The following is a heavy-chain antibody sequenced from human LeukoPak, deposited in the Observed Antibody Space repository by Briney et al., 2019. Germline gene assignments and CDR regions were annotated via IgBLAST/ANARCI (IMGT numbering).Heavy chain of an antibody. CDR3: ARDGAAGGIYGYFPN. CDR2: IYHSGST. Sequence: KSSETLSLTCSVSGGSISGYAWSWIRQPPGRGLEWIGYIYHSGSTYYNPSLRSRVSISLDTSKNQFSLELSSVTAADTAVYYCARDGAAGGIYGYFPNWGQGTLVTVSS. D-gene: IGHD6-13*01. CDR1: GGSISGYA. V-gene: IGHV4-59*01. J-gene: IGHJ4*02.